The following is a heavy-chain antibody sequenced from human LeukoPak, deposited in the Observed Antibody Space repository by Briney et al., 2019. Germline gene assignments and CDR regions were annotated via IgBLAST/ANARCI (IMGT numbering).Heavy chain of an antibody. J-gene: IGHJ5*02. Sequence: PSETLSLTCAVYGGSFSGYYWSWIRQPPGKGLEWIGYIYYSGSTNYNPSLKSRVTISVDTSKNQFSLKLSSVTAADTAVYYCARVETTVTTRWFDPWGQGTLVTVSS. V-gene: IGHV4-59*01. CDR3: ARVETTVTTRWFDP. CDR2: IYYSGST. CDR1: GGSFSGYY. D-gene: IGHD4-17*01.